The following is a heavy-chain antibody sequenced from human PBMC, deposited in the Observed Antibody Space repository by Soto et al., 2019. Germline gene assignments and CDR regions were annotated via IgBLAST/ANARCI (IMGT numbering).Heavy chain of an antibody. CDR3: ARRGYYGSGSYYTHNYYYYGMDV. CDR1: WYRFVNYW. D-gene: IGHD3-10*01. CDR2: IDPSDSYT. J-gene: IGHJ6*02. V-gene: IGHV5-10-1*01. Sequence: IPRRCFWYRFVNYWISWVSKMTGKGLEWMGRIDPSDSYTNYSPSFQGHVTISADKSISTAYLQWSSLKASDTAMYYCARRGYYGSGSYYTHNYYYYGMDVWGQGTTVTVPS.